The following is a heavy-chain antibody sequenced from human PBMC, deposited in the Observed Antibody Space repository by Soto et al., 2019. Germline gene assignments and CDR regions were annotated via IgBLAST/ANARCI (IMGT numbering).Heavy chain of an antibody. Sequence: SVKVSCKASGGTFSSYAISWVRQAPGQGLEWMGGIIPIFGTANYAQKFQGRVTITADESTSTAYMELSSLRSEDTAVYYCARLEETGTTDNWFDPWGQGTLVTVSS. CDR1: GGTFSSYA. CDR3: ARLEETGTTDNWFDP. CDR2: IIPIFGTA. J-gene: IGHJ5*02. D-gene: IGHD1-7*01. V-gene: IGHV1-69*13.